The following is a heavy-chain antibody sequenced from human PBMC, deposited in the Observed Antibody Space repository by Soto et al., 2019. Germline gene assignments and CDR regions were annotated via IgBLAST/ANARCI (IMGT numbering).Heavy chain of an antibody. Sequence: PGGSLRLSCAASGFTFSSYWMHWVRQAPGKGLVWVSRINSDGSSTSYADSVKGRFTISRDNAKNTLYLQMNSLRAEDTAVYYCATSVYARPFDYWGQGTLVTVSS. V-gene: IGHV3-74*01. D-gene: IGHD2-8*01. CDR1: GFTFSSYW. CDR3: ATSVYARPFDY. J-gene: IGHJ4*02. CDR2: INSDGSST.